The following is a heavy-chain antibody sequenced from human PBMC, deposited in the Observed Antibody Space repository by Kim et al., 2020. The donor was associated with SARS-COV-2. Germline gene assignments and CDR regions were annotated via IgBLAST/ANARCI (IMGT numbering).Heavy chain of an antibody. V-gene: IGHV4-59*01. CDR3: ARGRGH. Sequence: SESLSLTCTVSGGSLSSYSSSWVRQPPGKGLEWVADIYYSGKNNYNPTPKRGVTTPVNTSKNQTSLTLKSCTAADPAVYYYCARGRGHWG. CDR2: IYYSGKN. CDR1: GGSLSSYS. J-gene: IGHJ1*01. D-gene: IGHD3-10*01.